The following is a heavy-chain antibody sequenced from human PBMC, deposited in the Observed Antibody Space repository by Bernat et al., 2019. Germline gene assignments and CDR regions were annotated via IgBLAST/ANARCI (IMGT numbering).Heavy chain of an antibody. CDR3: AKDPRTARFLEWLFPLDY. Sequence: QVQLVESGGGVVQPGRSLRLSCAASGFTFSSYGMHWVRQAPGKGLEWVAVISYDGSNKYYADSVKGRFNISRDNSKNTLYLQMNSLRAEDTAVYYCAKDPRTARFLEWLFPLDYWGQGTLVTVSS. D-gene: IGHD3-3*01. CDR2: ISYDGSNK. V-gene: IGHV3-30*18. J-gene: IGHJ4*02. CDR1: GFTFSSYG.